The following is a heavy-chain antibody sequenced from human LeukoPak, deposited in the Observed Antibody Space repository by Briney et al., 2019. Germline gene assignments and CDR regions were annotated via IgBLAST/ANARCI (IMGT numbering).Heavy chain of an antibody. CDR3: ARARQRYYYDSSGFFDY. Sequence: SETLSLTCAVYGGSLSGYYWSWIRQPPGKGLEWIGEINHSGSTNYNPSLKSRVTISVDTSKNQFSLKLSSVTAADTAVYYCARARQRYYYDSSGFFDYWGQGTLVTVSS. CDR2: INHSGST. V-gene: IGHV4-34*01. CDR1: GGSLSGYY. J-gene: IGHJ4*02. D-gene: IGHD3-22*01.